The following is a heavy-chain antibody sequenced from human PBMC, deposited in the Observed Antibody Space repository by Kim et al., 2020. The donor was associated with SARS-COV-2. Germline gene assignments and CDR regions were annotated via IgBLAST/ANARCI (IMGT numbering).Heavy chain of an antibody. CDR3: SRDLGVCTGRICYSVFDY. D-gene: IGHD2-15*01. V-gene: IGHV3-7*03. J-gene: IGHJ4*01. Sequence: GGSLRLSCAVSGFTFSNYWMSWVRQAPGKGLEWVATMNEDGREKHYADSVEGRFTISRDNAKDSLFLQLNSLRAEDTAVYYCSRDLGVCTGRICYSVFDYWCHGTLVTVSS. CDR1: GFTFSNYW. CDR2: MNEDGREK.